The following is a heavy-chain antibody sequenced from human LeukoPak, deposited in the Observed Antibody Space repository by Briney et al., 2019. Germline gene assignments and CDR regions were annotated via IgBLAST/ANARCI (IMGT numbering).Heavy chain of an antibody. CDR2: IYPGDSDT. V-gene: IGHV5-51*01. Sequence: GESLKISCEGSGYSFSSYWIGWVRQMPGKGLEWMGIIYPGDSDTRYSPSFQGQVTISADKSISTAYLQWSSLKASDTAMYYCARLSDILTGYYNYWDQGTLVTVSS. CDR3: ARLSDILTGYYNY. D-gene: IGHD3-9*01. J-gene: IGHJ4*02. CDR1: GYSFSSYW.